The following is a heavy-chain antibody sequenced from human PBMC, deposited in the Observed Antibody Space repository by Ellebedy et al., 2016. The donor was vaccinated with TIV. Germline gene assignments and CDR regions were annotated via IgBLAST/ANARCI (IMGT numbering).Heavy chain of an antibody. CDR2: MFDSESF. D-gene: IGHD5-24*01. CDR3: AREGYTEMATLNLDY. J-gene: IGHJ4*02. V-gene: IGHV4-59*02. CDR1: GASVSHYY. Sequence: SETLSLTCAVSGASVSHYYWSWIRQSPGKGLEWIGYMFDSESFKYNPSLNSRVAISVDTSMNQFSLKLTSVTAADTAVYYCAREGYTEMATLNLDYWGQGTLVTVSS.